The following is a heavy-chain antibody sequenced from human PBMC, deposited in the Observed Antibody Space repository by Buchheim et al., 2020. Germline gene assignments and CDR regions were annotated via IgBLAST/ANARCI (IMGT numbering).Heavy chain of an antibody. CDR3: AKGDYDILTGPMDYFDY. Sequence: QVQLVESGGGVVQPGRSLRLSCAASGFTFSSYGMHWVRQAPGKGLEWVAVISYDGSNKYYADSVKGRFTISRDNSKNTLYLQMTSLRAEDTAVYYCAKGDYDILTGPMDYFDYWGQGTL. CDR1: GFTFSSYG. CDR2: ISYDGSNK. J-gene: IGHJ4*02. V-gene: IGHV3-30*18. D-gene: IGHD3-9*01.